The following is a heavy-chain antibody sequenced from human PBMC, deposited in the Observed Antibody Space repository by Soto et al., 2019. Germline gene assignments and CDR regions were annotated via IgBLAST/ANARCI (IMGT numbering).Heavy chain of an antibody. Sequence: PGGSLRLSCAASGFTFSSYSMNWVRQAPGKGLEWVSSISSSSSYIYYADSVKGRFTISRDNAKNSLYLQMNSLRAEDTAVYHCARKRVYYDASASSISTFDSWGEGAPVTVAS. D-gene: IGHD3-10*01. J-gene: IGHJ4*02. CDR3: ARKRVYYDASASSISTFDS. CDR2: ISSSSSYI. CDR1: GFTFSSYS. V-gene: IGHV3-21*01.